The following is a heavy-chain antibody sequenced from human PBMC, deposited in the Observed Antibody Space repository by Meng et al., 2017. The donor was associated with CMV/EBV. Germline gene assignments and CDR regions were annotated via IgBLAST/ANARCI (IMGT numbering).Heavy chain of an antibody. J-gene: IGHJ6*02. V-gene: IGHV5-51*01. D-gene: IGHD4-11*01. CDR1: GYSFTSYW. CDR2: IYPGDSDT. Sequence: GESLKISCQGSGYSFTSYWIGWVRQMPGKGLEWMGIIYPGDSDTRYSPSFQGQVTISADKSISTAYLQWSSLKASDTAMYYCARQRTYSNPYYYYGMDVWGQGTTVTVSS. CDR3: ARQRTYSNPYYYYGMDV.